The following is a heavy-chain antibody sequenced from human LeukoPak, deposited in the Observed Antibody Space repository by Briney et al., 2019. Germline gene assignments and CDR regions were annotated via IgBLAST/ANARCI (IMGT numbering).Heavy chain of an antibody. Sequence: GGSLRLSCAASGFTFSSYAMSWVRQAPGKGLEWVSAISGSGGSTYYADSVRGRFTISRDNSKNTLYLQMNSLRAEDTAVYYCAKPLYTWDILTGYYDYWGQGTLVTVSS. J-gene: IGHJ4*02. D-gene: IGHD3-9*01. V-gene: IGHV3-23*01. CDR1: GFTFSSYA. CDR2: ISGSGGST. CDR3: AKPLYTWDILTGYYDY.